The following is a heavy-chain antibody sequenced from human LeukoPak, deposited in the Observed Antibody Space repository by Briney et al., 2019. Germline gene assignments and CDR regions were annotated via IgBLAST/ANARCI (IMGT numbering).Heavy chain of an antibody. Sequence: PGGSLRLSCAASGFTVSSNYMSWVRQAPGKGLKWVSVIYSGGSTYYADSVKGRFTISRDNSKNTLYLQMNSLRTEDTAVYYCARGPYSYGDAFDIWGQGTMVTVSS. CDR3: ARGPYSYGDAFDI. D-gene: IGHD5-18*01. CDR1: GFTVSSNY. V-gene: IGHV3-53*01. CDR2: IYSGGST. J-gene: IGHJ3*02.